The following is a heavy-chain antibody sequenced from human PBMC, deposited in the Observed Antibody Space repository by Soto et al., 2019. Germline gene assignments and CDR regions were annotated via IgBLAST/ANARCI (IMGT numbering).Heavy chain of an antibody. J-gene: IGHJ3*02. D-gene: IGHD3-22*01. CDR3: AKDLHVGVVVITTLRDPDAFDI. Sequence: EVQLLESGGGLVQPGGSLRLSCAASGFTFSSYAMSWVRQAPGKGLEWVSAISGSGGSTYYADSVKGRFTISRDNSKNTLYLQMNSLRAEETAIYYCAKDLHVGVVVITTLRDPDAFDIWGQGTMVTVSS. CDR1: GFTFSSYA. V-gene: IGHV3-23*01. CDR2: ISGSGGST.